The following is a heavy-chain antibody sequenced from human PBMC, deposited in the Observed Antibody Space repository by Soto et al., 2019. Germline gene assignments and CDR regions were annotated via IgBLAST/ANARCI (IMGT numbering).Heavy chain of an antibody. CDR3: AKAPGGAYYYGMDV. J-gene: IGHJ6*02. CDR1: GFTFSSYA. Sequence: ESGGGLVQPGGSLRLSCAASGFTFSSYAMSWVRQAPGKGLEWVSAISGSGVSTYYADSVKGRFTVSRDNSKNTLYLQMNSLRAEDTAVYYCAKAPGGAYYYGMDVWGQGTTVTVSS. V-gene: IGHV3-23*01. CDR2: ISGSGVST. D-gene: IGHD3-10*01.